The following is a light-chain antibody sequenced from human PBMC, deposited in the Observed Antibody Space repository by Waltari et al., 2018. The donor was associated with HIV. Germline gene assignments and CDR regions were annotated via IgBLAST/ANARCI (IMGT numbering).Light chain of an antibody. CDR2: EAA. Sequence: EIVITQSPPTLSVSPGQRVTLSGRASQSISAKVAWYQQRPGQAPRLLIYEAATRPTGIPARFSGSGSGTEFTLTISSLQSEDFATYCCQQYDDGPRGITFGQGTMLEIK. V-gene: IGKV3-15*01. J-gene: IGKJ2*01. CDR3: QQYDDGPRGIT. CDR1: QSISAK.